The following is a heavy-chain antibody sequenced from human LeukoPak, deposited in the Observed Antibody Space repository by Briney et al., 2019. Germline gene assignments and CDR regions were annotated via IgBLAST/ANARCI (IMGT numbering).Heavy chain of an antibody. J-gene: IGHJ1*01. CDR3: ARDGTSRSIQH. D-gene: IGHD1-26*01. CDR1: GSSISNYY. Sequence: SETLSLTCTVSGSSISNYYWSWIRQPPGKGLEWIGYIYNSGSTNYNPSLKSRVSISVDTSKNQSSLKLSSVTAADTAVYYCARDGTSRSIQHWGQGALVTVSS. V-gene: IGHV4-59*01. CDR2: IYNSGST.